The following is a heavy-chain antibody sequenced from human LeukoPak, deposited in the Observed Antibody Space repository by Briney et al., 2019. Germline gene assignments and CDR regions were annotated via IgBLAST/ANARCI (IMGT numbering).Heavy chain of an antibody. J-gene: IGHJ4*02. Sequence: SETLSLTCTVSGGSISSYYWSWTRQPPGKGLEWIGYIYYSGSTNYNPSLKSRVTISVDTSKNQFSLKLSSVTAADTAVYYCARRFYGDLYFDYWGQGTLVTVSS. D-gene: IGHD4-17*01. CDR1: GGSISSYY. CDR2: IYYSGST. CDR3: ARRFYGDLYFDY. V-gene: IGHV4-59*08.